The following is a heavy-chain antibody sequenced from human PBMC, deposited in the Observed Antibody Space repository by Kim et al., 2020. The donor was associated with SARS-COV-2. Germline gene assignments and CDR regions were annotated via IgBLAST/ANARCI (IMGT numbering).Heavy chain of an antibody. CDR3: AEPPHSRL. V-gene: IGHV3-21*04. CDR1: GFTFSTCS. Sequence: GGSLRLSCAASGFTFSTCSMNWVRQAPGQGLEWVSIITGGGHDIHYADSVRGRFTISRDNSNNSLFLQMNSLRPDDTALYYCAEPPHSRLWGLAT. CDR2: ITGGGHDI. J-gene: IGHJ4*02.